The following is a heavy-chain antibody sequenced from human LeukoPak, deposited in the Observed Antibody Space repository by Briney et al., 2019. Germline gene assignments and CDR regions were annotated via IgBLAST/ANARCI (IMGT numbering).Heavy chain of an antibody. CDR3: ARDSHDFWSGALDY. Sequence: GGSLRLSCAASGFTFSSYEMNWVRQAPGKGLEWVSYISSSGSTIYYADSVKGRFTISRDNAKNSLYLQMNSLRAEDTAVYYCARDSHDFWSGALDYWGQGTLVTVSS. CDR1: GFTFSSYE. J-gene: IGHJ4*02. D-gene: IGHD3-3*01. CDR2: ISSSGSTI. V-gene: IGHV3-48*03.